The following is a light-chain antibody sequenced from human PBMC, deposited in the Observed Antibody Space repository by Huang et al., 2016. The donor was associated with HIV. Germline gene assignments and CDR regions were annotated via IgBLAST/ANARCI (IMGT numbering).Light chain of an antibody. CDR2: YAS. J-gene: IGKJ5*01. CDR1: QSVNSY. V-gene: IGKV3-11*01. CDR3: QQRKYWPPIT. Sequence: ETVLTQSPATLSLSPGERATLSCRASQSVNSYLAWYQQKPGQTPRLLIYYASNRATGIPARFSGSGSGTDCTLTISSLEPEDFAVYYCQQRKYWPPITFGQGTRLEMK.